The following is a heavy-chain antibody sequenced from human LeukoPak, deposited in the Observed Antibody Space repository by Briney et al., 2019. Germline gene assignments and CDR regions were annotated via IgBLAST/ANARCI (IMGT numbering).Heavy chain of an antibody. CDR2: IYYSGST. CDR1: GGSISSYY. D-gene: IGHD6-13*01. J-gene: IGHJ4*02. V-gene: IGHV4-59*01. CDR3: ASPGIVAAGTDRGFDY. Sequence: PSETLSLTCTVSGGSISSYYWSWIRQPPGKGMEWIGFIYYSGSTNYNPSLKSRVTISVDTSKNQFSLRLSPVIAADTAVYYCASPGIVAAGTDRGFDYWGQGILVTVSS.